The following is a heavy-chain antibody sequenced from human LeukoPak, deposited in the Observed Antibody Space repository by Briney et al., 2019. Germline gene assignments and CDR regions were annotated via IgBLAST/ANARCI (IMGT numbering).Heavy chain of an antibody. Sequence: PSETLSLTCAVYGGSFSGYYWSWIRQPPGEGLEWIGEISHSGSTNYNPSLKSRVTISVDTSKNQFSLKLSSVTAADTAVYYCARGRYYYDSSGYYYSLKFDYWGQGTLVTVSS. J-gene: IGHJ4*02. CDR1: GGSFSGYY. CDR3: ARGRYYYDSSGYYYSLKFDY. V-gene: IGHV4-34*01. D-gene: IGHD3-22*01. CDR2: ISHSGST.